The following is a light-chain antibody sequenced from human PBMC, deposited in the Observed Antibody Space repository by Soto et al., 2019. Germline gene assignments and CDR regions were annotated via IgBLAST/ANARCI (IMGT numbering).Light chain of an antibody. J-gene: IGKJ2*01. CDR1: QSIDMY. CDR2: GAS. V-gene: IGKV1-39*01. CDR3: QQSWHSCRP. Sequence: DVQMTQYPSSLSASVGDRVTITCRASQSIDMYLSWYQQKPGKAPRLLIYGASTLQSGVPSRFSGSGSGTDFILTIKSLQPEDFATYYCQQSWHSCRPFGQGTKVDIK.